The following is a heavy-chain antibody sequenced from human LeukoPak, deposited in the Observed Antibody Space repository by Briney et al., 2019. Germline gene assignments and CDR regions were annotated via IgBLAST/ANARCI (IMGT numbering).Heavy chain of an antibody. CDR3: ARGGTILTGWAPYYYYGMDV. CDR1: GFTVSSNY. J-gene: IGHJ6*02. Sequence: PGGSLRRSCAASGFTVSSNYMSWVRQAPGKGLEWVSVIYSGGSTYYADSVKGRFTISRDNSKNTLYLQMNSLRAEDTAVYYCARGGTILTGWAPYYYYGMDVWGQGTTVTVSS. CDR2: IYSGGST. D-gene: IGHD3-9*01. V-gene: IGHV3-53*01.